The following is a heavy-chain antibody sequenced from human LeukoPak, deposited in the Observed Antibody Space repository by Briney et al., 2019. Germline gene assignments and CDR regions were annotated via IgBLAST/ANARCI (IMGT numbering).Heavy chain of an antibody. CDR2: IYYSGST. Sequence: SQTLPLTCTVSGGSISSGDYYWSWIRQPPGKGLEWIGYIYYSGSTYYNPSLKSRVTISVDTSKNQFSLKLSSVTAADTAVYYCARASYYYGSGSHDYWGQGTLVTVSS. CDR1: GGSISSGDYY. V-gene: IGHV4-30-4*01. CDR3: ARASYYYGSGSHDY. J-gene: IGHJ4*02. D-gene: IGHD3-10*01.